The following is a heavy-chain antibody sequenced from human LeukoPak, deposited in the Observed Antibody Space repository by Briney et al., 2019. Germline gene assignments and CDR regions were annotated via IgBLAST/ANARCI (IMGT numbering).Heavy chain of an antibody. D-gene: IGHD5-12*01. J-gene: IGHJ4*02. CDR2: IYFSGST. Sequence: PSETLSLTCTVSGGSISGFYWSWIRQSPGKGLEWIGYIYFSGSTDYNPSLKSRVPISVDTSKNQFSLKLSSVTAADTAVYYCAGSGYSGYDYDYWGQGTLVTVSS. CDR1: GGSISGFY. V-gene: IGHV4-59*01. CDR3: AGSGYSGYDYDY.